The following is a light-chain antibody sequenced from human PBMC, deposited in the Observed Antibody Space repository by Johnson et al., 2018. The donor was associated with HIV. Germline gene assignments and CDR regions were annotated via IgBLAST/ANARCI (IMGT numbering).Light chain of an antibody. J-gene: IGLJ1*01. CDR3: GTWESSPSGTDV. V-gene: IGLV1-51*01. CDR1: NSNIGNNY. CDR2: DNN. Sequence: QSVLTQPPSVSAAPGQKVTISCSGSNSNIGNNYVSWYQQFPGTAPKLLIYDNNKRPSGIPDRFSGSKSGTSATLGITGLQTGDEAEYYCGTWESSPSGTDVVGSGTKVTFL.